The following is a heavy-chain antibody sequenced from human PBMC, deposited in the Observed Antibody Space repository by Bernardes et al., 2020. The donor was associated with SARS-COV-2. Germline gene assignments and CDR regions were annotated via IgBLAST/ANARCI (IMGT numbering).Heavy chain of an antibody. CDR1: GFPFSSYW. CDR3: ARDLGGKFGY. D-gene: IGHD2-15*01. Sequence: GSLRLSCAASGFPFSSYWFHWVRQAPGKGPVWVSRINTDGSTTNYAHSVNGRFTIYRDNAENTLYLQMDNLRAEDTAVYYCARDLGGKFGYWGPGTLVTVSS. V-gene: IGHV3-74*01. CDR2: INTDGSTT. J-gene: IGHJ4*02.